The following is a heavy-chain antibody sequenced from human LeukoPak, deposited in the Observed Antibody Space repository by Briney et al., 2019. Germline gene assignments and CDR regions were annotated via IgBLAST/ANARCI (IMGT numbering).Heavy chain of an antibody. J-gene: IGHJ5*02. Sequence: GASVKVSCKASGYTFTSYYMHWVRQAPGQGLEWMGIINPSGGSTSYARKFQGRVTMTRDMSTSTAYMELSSLRSEDTAVYYCARDQINGPYGDYVLSWGQGTLVTVSS. D-gene: IGHD4-17*01. CDR3: ARDQINGPYGDYVLS. CDR2: INPSGGST. CDR1: GYTFTSYY. V-gene: IGHV1-46*01.